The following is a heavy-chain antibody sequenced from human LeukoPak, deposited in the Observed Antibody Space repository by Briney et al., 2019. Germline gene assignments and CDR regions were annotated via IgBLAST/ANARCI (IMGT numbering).Heavy chain of an antibody. J-gene: IGHJ6*02. D-gene: IGHD3-10*01. Sequence: GGSLRLSCAASGFTFSNYAMTGVRQAPGKGLEWVSTISGGGGDTYYADSVKGRFTISRDNSKNTLYLQMNSLRAEDTAIHYCAKVPYSDYGSGRPPFMDVWGQGTTVAVSS. CDR1: GFTFSNYA. V-gene: IGHV3-23*01. CDR2: ISGGGGDT. CDR3: AKVPYSDYGSGRPPFMDV.